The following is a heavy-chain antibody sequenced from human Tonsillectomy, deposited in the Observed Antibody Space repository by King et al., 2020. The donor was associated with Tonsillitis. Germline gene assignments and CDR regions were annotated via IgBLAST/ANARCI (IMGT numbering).Heavy chain of an antibody. Sequence: VQLVESGGGVVQPGRSLRLSCAASGFTFSSYGMHWVRQAPGKGLEWVAVISYDGSDKYYADSVKGRFTISRENSKNTLYLQMNSLRAEDTAVYYCAGDESSGWYFDYWGQGKLVTVSS. V-gene: IGHV3-33*05. CDR3: AGDESSGWYFDY. CDR1: GFTFSSYG. J-gene: IGHJ4*02. CDR2: ISYDGSDK. D-gene: IGHD6-19*01.